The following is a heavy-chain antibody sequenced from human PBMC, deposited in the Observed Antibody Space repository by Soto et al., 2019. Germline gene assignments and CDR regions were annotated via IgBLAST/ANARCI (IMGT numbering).Heavy chain of an antibody. CDR3: ARRHLAVAVSPWFDT. D-gene: IGHD6-19*01. J-gene: IGHJ5*02. CDR2: IDSSGEK. CDR1: GLSITDSAMG. V-gene: IGHV2-26*01. Sequence: QVTLKESGPVLVKPTETLTLRCTVSGLSITDSAMGVSWIRQPPGQPLEWLAHIDSSGEKSYRTFLKSRLAISKDTSKSQIVLTMTNMNPADTATYYCARRHLAVAVSPWFDTWGQGIPVTVSS.